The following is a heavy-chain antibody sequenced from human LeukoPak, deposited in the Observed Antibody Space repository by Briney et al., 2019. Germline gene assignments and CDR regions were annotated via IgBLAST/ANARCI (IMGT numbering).Heavy chain of an antibody. CDR3: ARDGPPYYDILTGYYTDRYYFDY. Sequence: GGSLRLSCAASGFTFSSYGMHWVRQAPGKGLEWVAVIWYDGSNKYYADSVKGRFTISRDNSKNTLYLQMNSLRAEDTAVYYCARDGPPYYDILTGYYTDRYYFDYWGQGTLVTVSS. V-gene: IGHV3-30*19. CDR2: IWYDGSNK. J-gene: IGHJ4*02. D-gene: IGHD3-9*01. CDR1: GFTFSSYG.